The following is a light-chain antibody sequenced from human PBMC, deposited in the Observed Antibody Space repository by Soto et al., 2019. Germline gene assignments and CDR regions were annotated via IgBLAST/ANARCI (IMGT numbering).Light chain of an antibody. J-gene: IGLJ2*01. CDR2: LEGSGSY. Sequence: QLVLTQSSSASASLGSSVKLTCTLSSGHNSYIIAWHQQQPGKAPRYLMKLEGSGSYNKGSGVPDRFSGSSSGADRYLTISNLQFEDEADYYCETWDINTHVVFGGGTKVTVL. V-gene: IGLV4-60*02. CDR1: SGHNSYI. CDR3: ETWDINTHVV.